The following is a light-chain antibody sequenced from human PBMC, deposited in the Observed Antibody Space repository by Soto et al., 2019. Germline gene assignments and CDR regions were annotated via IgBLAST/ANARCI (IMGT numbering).Light chain of an antibody. CDR1: QSVRSSD. CDR2: GVS. V-gene: IGKV3-20*01. J-gene: IGKJ4*01. CDR3: QQYGTSPLT. Sequence: EIVLTQSPGTLSLSPGETATLFCRASQSVRSSDLAWYQQKPGQTPSLLVYGVSSRATGTPDRFSGSGSGTDFTLTISRLEPEDFAVYYCQQYGTSPLTFGGGTKVEI.